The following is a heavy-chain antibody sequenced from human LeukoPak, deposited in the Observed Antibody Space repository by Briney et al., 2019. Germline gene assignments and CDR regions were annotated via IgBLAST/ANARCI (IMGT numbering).Heavy chain of an antibody. CDR3: ARDRPTGASRIFVVQ. D-gene: IGHD2-15*01. V-gene: IGHV3-21*06. CDR1: GFTFTTYA. CDR2: MSSGSRYI. J-gene: IGHJ4*02. Sequence: PGGSLRLSCTASGFTFTTYAMTWVRQAPGKGLEWISSMSSGSRYIYYADSVRGRFTISRDNTRNPLYLAMNNLRAEDAAIYYCARDRPTGASRIFVVQWGQGTPVTVSS.